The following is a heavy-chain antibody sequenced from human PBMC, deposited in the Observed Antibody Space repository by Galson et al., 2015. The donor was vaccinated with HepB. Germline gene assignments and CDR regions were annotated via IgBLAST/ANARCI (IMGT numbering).Heavy chain of an antibody. V-gene: IGHV3-23*01. CDR2: ISGSGGST. J-gene: IGHJ4*02. Sequence: SLRLSCAASGFTFSSYAMSWVRQAPGKGLEWVSAISGSGGSTYYADSVKGRFTISRDNSKNTLYLQMNSLRAEDTAVYYCAKKGILLWFGELSSWGQGTLVTVSS. CDR3: AKKGILLWFGELSS. CDR1: GFTFSSYA. D-gene: IGHD3-10*01.